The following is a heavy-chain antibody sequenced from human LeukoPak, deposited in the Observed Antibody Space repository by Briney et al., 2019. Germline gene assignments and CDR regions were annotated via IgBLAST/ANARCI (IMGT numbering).Heavy chain of an antibody. D-gene: IGHD6-19*01. J-gene: IGHJ4*02. CDR3: AIPTGIEVPGPDH. V-gene: IGHV3-7*03. CDR2: IKQDGSQK. CDR1: GFTFSSYW. Sequence: GGSLRLSCAASGFTFSSYWMHWVRQAPGKGLEWVANIKQDGSQKDYVDSVKGRFTISRDNAKNSLYLQMNSLRADDTAVYYCAIPTGIEVPGPDHWGQGTLVTVSS.